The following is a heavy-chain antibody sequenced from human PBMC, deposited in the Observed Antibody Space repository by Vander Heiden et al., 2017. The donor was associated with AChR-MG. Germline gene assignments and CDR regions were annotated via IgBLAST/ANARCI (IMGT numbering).Heavy chain of an antibody. CDR3: ARGLTGYSSGWYRGFRWFDP. CDR2: INHSGST. Sequence: QVQLQQWGAGLLKPSETLSLTCAVYGGSFSAYYWGWISQPPGKGLEWIGEINHSGSTNYNPSLKSRVTISVDTSKNQFSLKLSSVTAADTAVYYCARGLTGYSSGWYRGFRWFDPWGQGTLVTVSS. V-gene: IGHV4-34*01. CDR1: GGSFSAYY. D-gene: IGHD6-19*01. J-gene: IGHJ5*02.